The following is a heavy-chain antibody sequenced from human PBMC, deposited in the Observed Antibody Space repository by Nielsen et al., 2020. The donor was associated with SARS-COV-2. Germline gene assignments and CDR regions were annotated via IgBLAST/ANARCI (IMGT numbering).Heavy chain of an antibody. Sequence: SETLSLTYTVSGGSISTYYWSWIRQPPGKGLEWIGHIYYTGSTTYNPSLKSRVTMSVDTPKNQFSLNLSSVTAADTAVYYCARVKGWGNWFDPWGQGTLVTVSS. CDR1: GGSISTYY. D-gene: IGHD7-27*01. J-gene: IGHJ5*02. CDR2: IYYTGST. V-gene: IGHV4-59*01. CDR3: ARVKGWGNWFDP.